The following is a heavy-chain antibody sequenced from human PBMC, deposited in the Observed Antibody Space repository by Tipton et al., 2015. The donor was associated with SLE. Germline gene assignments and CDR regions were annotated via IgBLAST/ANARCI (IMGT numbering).Heavy chain of an antibody. V-gene: IGHV4-30-2*01. D-gene: IGHD7-27*01. CDR2: IYHSGST. CDR3: ARELGMVAFDI. CDR1: GGPISSGGYS. Sequence: LRLSCTVSGGPISSGGYSWSWIRQPPGKGLEWIGYIYHSGSTYYNPSLKSRVTISVDTSKNQFSLKLSSVTAADTAVYYCARELGMVAFDIWGQGTMVTVSS. J-gene: IGHJ3*02.